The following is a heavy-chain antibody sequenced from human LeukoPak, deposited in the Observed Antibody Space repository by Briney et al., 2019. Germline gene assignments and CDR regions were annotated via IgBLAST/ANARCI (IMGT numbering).Heavy chain of an antibody. CDR3: ASDYGDYVWFDP. CDR1: GGSFSGYY. CDR2: INLSGST. Sequence: SETLSLTCAVYGGSFSGYYWSWIRQPPGKGLDWIGEINLSGSTNYNPSLKSRVTISVDTSKNQFSLKLSSVTAADTAVYYCASDYGDYVWFDPWGQGTLVTVSS. D-gene: IGHD4-17*01. V-gene: IGHV4-34*01. J-gene: IGHJ5*02.